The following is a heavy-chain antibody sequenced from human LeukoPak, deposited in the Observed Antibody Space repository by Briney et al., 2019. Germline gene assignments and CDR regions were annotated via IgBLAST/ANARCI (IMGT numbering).Heavy chain of an antibody. D-gene: IGHD4-11*01. J-gene: IGHJ4*02. CDR3: ARDSTDRLFDY. CDR2: IYYSGNT. V-gene: IGHV4-39*07. Sequence: PSETLSLTCTVSGGSITTTSFFWGWIRQPPGKGLEWIGSIYYSGNTYYNPSLKSRVTISLDTSKKQFSLKLSSVTAADTAVYFCARDSTDRLFDYWGLGTLVTVSS. CDR1: GGSITTTSFF.